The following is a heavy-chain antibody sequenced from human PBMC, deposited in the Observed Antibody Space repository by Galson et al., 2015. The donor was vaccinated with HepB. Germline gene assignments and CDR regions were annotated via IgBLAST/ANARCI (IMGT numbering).Heavy chain of an antibody. J-gene: IGHJ5*02. CDR3: AGNRSVAATVAGFDP. V-gene: IGHV4-34*01. Sequence: ETLSLTCAVYDGSFSGYYWSWIRQPPGKGLEWIGEINQSGNTNYNPSLKSRVTISVDTSKNQFSLKLSSVTAADTAVYYCAGNRSVAATVAGFDPWGQGTLVTVSS. D-gene: IGHD6-19*01. CDR2: INQSGNT. CDR1: DGSFSGYY.